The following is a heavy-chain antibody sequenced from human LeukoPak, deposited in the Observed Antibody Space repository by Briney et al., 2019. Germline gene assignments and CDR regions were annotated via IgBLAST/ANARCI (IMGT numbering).Heavy chain of an antibody. CDR2: ISSSSSYV. CDR3: ARDHVEGELLDYYYYYGMDV. J-gene: IGHJ6*02. V-gene: IGHV3-21*01. CDR1: GFTFSSYS. Sequence: GGSLRLSCAASGFTFSSYSMNWVRQAPGKGLEWVSSISSSSSYVYYADSVKGRFTISRDNAKNSLYLQMNSLRAEDTAVYYCARDHVEGELLDYYYYYGMDVWGQGTTVTVSS. D-gene: IGHD1-26*01.